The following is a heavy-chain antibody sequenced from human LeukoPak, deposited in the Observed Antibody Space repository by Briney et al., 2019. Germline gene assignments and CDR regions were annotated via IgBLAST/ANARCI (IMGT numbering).Heavy chain of an antibody. CDR1: GFTFSTYE. CDR3: ARDRSGTWSFDY. Sequence: GGSLRLSCAASGFTFSTYEMYWVRQAPGKGLEWVSYISSGGRTIYYADSVRGRFTLSRDNSKNTLSLQINSLRVEDTAVYFCARDRSGTWSFDYWGQGALVTVSS. CDR2: ISSGGRTI. J-gene: IGHJ4*02. D-gene: IGHD3-3*01. V-gene: IGHV3-48*03.